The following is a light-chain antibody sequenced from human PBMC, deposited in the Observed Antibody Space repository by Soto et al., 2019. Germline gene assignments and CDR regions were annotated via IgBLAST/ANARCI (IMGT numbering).Light chain of an antibody. J-gene: IGKJ1*01. CDR3: QQYNSYSAT. CDR2: RAS. CDR1: QSVNIW. V-gene: IGKV1-5*03. Sequence: DIQMTQSPSTLSASVGDRITITCRASQSVNIWLAWYQQKPGKAPKLLIDRASNLQNGVPSRYSGSGSGTEFTFTISSLQPDDFATYYCQQYNSYSATFGQGTKVELK.